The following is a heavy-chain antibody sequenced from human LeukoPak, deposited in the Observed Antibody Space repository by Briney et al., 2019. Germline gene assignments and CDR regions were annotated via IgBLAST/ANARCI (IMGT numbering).Heavy chain of an antibody. V-gene: IGHV4-34*01. Sequence: SETLSLTCSVYGGSFSGYYWSWIRQPPGKGLEWIGEINHSGSTNYNPSLKSRVTISVDTSKNQFSLKLSSVTAADTAVYYCARRYGSGSYYYYYCMDVWGKGTTVTVPS. D-gene: IGHD3-10*01. CDR1: GGSFSGYY. CDR2: INHSGST. CDR3: ARRYGSGSYYYYYCMDV. J-gene: IGHJ6*04.